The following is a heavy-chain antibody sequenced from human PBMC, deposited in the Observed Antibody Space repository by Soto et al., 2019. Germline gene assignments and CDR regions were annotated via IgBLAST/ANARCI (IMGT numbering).Heavy chain of an antibody. D-gene: IGHD5-12*01. CDR3: ARWVSADIVATN. Sequence: QVQLQESGPGLVKPSQTLSLTCTVSGGSISSGGYYWSWIRQHPGKGLEWIGYIYYSGSTYYNPSLKSRXXTXEXXSKNQCSLKLSSVTAADTAVYYCARWVSADIVATNWGQGTLVTVSS. CDR2: IYYSGST. CDR1: GGSISSGGYY. J-gene: IGHJ4*02. V-gene: IGHV4-31*03.